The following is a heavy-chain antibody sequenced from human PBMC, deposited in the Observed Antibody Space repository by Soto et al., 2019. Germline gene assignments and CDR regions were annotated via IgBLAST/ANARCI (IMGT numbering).Heavy chain of an antibody. J-gene: IGHJ6*02. CDR3: ARRGQTPLYYYSGMDV. Sequence: PGESLKISCKASGFTFTDYWIGWVRQMPGKGLEWMGLIYPGDSDTRYSRSFQGQVTISADKSVSTAYLQWSSLKASDSAMYYCARRGQTPLYYYSGMDVWGQGTPVTVSS. V-gene: IGHV5-51*01. CDR1: GFTFTDYW. CDR2: IYPGDSDT.